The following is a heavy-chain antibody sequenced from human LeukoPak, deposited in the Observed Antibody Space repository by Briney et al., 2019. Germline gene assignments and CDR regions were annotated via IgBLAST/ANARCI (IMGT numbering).Heavy chain of an antibody. D-gene: IGHD6-13*01. CDR1: GGSFSGYY. CDR3: ARAAAAGMI. Sequence: SETLSLTCAVYGGSFSGYYWDWIRQSPGKGLEWIGEINHSGSTNYNPSLKSRVTISVDTSKNQFSLKLSSVTAADTAVYYCARAAAAGMIWGQGTLVTVSS. J-gene: IGHJ4*02. CDR2: INHSGST. V-gene: IGHV4-34*01.